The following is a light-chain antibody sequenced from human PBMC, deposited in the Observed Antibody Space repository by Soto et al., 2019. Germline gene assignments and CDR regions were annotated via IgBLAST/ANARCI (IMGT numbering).Light chain of an antibody. CDR3: AAWDDSLSGVV. CDR1: SSNIGSNY. Sequence: QSVLTQPPSASATPGQRVTISCSGRSSNIGSNYVYWYQQLPGPTPKLLIYRNNQGPSGVPDRFSGSKSGTSASLAISGLRSEAEADYYCAAWDDSLSGVVFGGGTKLTVL. V-gene: IGLV1-47*01. CDR2: RNN. J-gene: IGLJ2*01.